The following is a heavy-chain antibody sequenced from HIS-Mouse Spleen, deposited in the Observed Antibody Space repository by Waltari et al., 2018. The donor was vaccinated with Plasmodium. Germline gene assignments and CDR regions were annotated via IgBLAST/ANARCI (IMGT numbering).Heavy chain of an antibody. V-gene: IGHV1-18*01. Sequence: QVQLVQSGAEVKKTGHSVRVSCKASGYDFTREGISWVQQAPGKGLEGMGWIRPYNGNTNFAQKLQGRVTMTTDTSTSTAYMELRSLRSDDTAVYYCARGSAGDAFDIWGQGTMVTVSS. CDR2: IRPYNGNT. CDR3: ARGSAGDAFDI. D-gene: IGHD6-19*01. J-gene: IGHJ3*02. CDR1: GYDFTREG.